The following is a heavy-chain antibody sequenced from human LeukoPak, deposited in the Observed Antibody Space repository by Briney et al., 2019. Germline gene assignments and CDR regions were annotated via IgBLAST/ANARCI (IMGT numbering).Heavy chain of an antibody. CDR2: ISGSGGST. CDR1: GFTFSSYA. CDR3: AKGGIDTGYYYGMDV. J-gene: IGHJ6*02. D-gene: IGHD3-10*01. V-gene: IGHV3-23*01. Sequence: GSLRLSCAASGFTFSSYAMSWVRQAPGKGLEGVSAISGSGGSTYYADSVKGRFTISRDNSKNTLYLQMNSLRAEDTAVYYCAKGGIDTGYYYGMDVWGQGTTVTVSS.